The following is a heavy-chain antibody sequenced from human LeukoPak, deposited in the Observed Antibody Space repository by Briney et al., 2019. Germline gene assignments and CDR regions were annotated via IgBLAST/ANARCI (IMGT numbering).Heavy chain of an antibody. D-gene: IGHD6-19*01. V-gene: IGHV1-2*02. J-gene: IGHJ6*03. CDR1: GYTFTGYY. Sequence: ASVKVSCKASGYTFTGYYMHWVRQAPAQGLEWMGWINPNSGGTNYAQKLQGRVTMTTDTSTSTAYMELRSLRSDDTAVYYCARENRVRLDDYYYYYLDVWGKGTTVTISS. CDR3: ARENRVRLDDYYYYYLDV. CDR2: INPNSGGT.